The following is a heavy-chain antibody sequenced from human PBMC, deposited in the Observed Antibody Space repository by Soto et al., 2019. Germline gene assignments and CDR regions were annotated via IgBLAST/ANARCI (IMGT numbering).Heavy chain of an antibody. D-gene: IGHD5-12*01. CDR2: IYYSGST. Sequence: QVQLQESGPGLVKPSQTLSLTCTVSGGSISSGGYYWSWIRQHPGKGLEWIGYIYYSGSTYYNPSLKSRVTRSVDTSKNQFSLKLRSVTAADTAVYYCARTSLSGNNWFDPWGQGTLVTVSS. J-gene: IGHJ5*02. V-gene: IGHV4-31*03. CDR3: ARTSLSGNNWFDP. CDR1: GGSISSGGYY.